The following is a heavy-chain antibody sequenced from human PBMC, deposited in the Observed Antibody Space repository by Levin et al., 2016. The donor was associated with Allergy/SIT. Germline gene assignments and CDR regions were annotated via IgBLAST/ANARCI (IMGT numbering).Heavy chain of an antibody. J-gene: IGHJ2*01. Sequence: GESLKISCAASGFTFDDYGMSWVRQAPGKGLEWVSGINWNGGSTGYADSVKGRFTISRDNAKNSLYLQMNSLRAEDTALYHCARENDLRYCSSTSCYSVYFDLWGRGTLVTVSS. CDR2: INWNGGST. CDR1: GFTFDDYG. CDR3: ARENDLRYCSSTSCYSVYFDL. V-gene: IGHV3-20*01. D-gene: IGHD2-2*01.